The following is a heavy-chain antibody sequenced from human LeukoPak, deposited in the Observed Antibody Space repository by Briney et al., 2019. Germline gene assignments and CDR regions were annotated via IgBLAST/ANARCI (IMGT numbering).Heavy chain of an antibody. CDR1: GGSFSGYY. D-gene: IGHD6-13*01. CDR3: ARPSSWSVPFDY. J-gene: IGHJ4*02. V-gene: IGHV4-34*01. Sequence: PSETLSLTCAVYGGSFSGYYWSWIRQPPGKGLEWIGEINHSGSTNYNPSLKSRVTISVDTPKNQFSLKLSSVTAAYTAVYYCARPSSWSVPFDYWGQGTLVTVSS. CDR2: INHSGST.